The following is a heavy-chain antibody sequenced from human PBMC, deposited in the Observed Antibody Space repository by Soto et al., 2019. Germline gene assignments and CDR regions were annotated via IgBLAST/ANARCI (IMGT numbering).Heavy chain of an antibody. CDR1: GGTFSSYA. Sequence: SAKVSCKASGGTFSSYAISWVRQAPGQGLEWMGGIIPIFGTANYAQKFQGRVTITADESTSTAYMELSSLRSEDTAVYYCATVLRFLEWLPRDYYYYGMDVWGQGTTVTVSS. V-gene: IGHV1-69*13. J-gene: IGHJ6*02. D-gene: IGHD3-3*01. CDR2: IIPIFGTA. CDR3: ATVLRFLEWLPRDYYYYGMDV.